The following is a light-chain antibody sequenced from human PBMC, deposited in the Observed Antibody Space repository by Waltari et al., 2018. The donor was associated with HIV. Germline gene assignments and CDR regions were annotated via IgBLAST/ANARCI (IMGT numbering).Light chain of an antibody. Sequence: SYEVTQPPSVDVFPGQTASITCAVYELGDTYTCWYQQKPFQSPLLVIYQDNKRPSGMPERFSGSSSGHTATLTISGTLPVDEADYYCQAWGSSTSGVFGRGTKLTVL. J-gene: IGLJ2*01. CDR3: QAWGSSTSGV. V-gene: IGLV3-1*01. CDR2: QDN. CDR1: ELGDTY.